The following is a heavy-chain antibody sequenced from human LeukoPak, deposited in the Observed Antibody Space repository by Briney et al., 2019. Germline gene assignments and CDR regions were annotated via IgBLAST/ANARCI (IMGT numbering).Heavy chain of an antibody. J-gene: IGHJ4*02. Sequence: ASVKVSCKASGYTFTGYYMHWVRQAPGQGLEWMGWISAYNGNTNYAQKLQGRVTMTTDTSTSTAYMELRSLRSGDTAVYYCARDGWDGYNSQIIDYWGQGTLVTVSS. CDR2: ISAYNGNT. CDR3: ARDGWDGYNSQIIDY. CDR1: GYTFTGYY. D-gene: IGHD5-24*01. V-gene: IGHV1-18*04.